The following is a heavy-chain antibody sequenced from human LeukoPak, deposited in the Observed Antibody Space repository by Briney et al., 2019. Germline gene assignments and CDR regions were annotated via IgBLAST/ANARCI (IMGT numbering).Heavy chain of an antibody. V-gene: IGHV3-48*04. CDR3: ARGGSDDPFDY. Sequence: GGSLRLSCAASGFTFSSYAMSWVRQAPGKGLEWVSYISSSGSTIYYADSVKGRFTISRDNAKNSLYLQMNSLRAEDTAVYYCARGGSDDPFDYWGQGTLVTVSS. CDR2: ISSSGSTI. D-gene: IGHD1-26*01. CDR1: GFTFSSYA. J-gene: IGHJ4*02.